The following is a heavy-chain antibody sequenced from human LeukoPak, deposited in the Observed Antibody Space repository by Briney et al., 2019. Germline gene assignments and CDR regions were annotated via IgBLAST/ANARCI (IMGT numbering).Heavy chain of an antibody. D-gene: IGHD6-13*01. Sequence: GRSLRLSCAASGFTFSSYGMHWVRQAPGKGLEWVAAISYDGSNKYYADSVKGRFTISRDNSKNTLYLQMNSLRAEDTAVYYCAKDRRIAAAGYYFDYWGQGTLVTVSS. CDR2: ISYDGSNK. J-gene: IGHJ4*02. CDR3: AKDRRIAAAGYYFDY. CDR1: GFTFSSYG. V-gene: IGHV3-30*18.